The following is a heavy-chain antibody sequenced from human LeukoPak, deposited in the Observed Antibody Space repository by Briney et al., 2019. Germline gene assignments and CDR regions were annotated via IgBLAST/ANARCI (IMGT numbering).Heavy chain of an antibody. CDR2: IYHSGST. CDR3: AKQAHYFVDY. D-gene: IGHD2/OR15-2a*01. Sequence: SETLSLTCAVSGYSISSGYYWGWIRQPPGKGLEWIGSIYHSGSTYYNPSLKSRVTISLDTSKNQVSLKLNSVTAADTAVYYCAKQAHYFVDYWGQGTLVAISS. J-gene: IGHJ4*02. CDR1: GYSISSGYY. V-gene: IGHV4-38-2*01.